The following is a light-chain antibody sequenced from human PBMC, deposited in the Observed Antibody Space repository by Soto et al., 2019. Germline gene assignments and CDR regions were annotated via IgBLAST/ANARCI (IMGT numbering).Light chain of an antibody. CDR3: QQYNNWRT. J-gene: IGKJ1*01. CDR1: QSVSSS. Sequence: EIVLTQSPGTLSLYPGERATLSCRASQSVSSSYLAWYQQKPGQAPRLLIYGASTRATGIPARFSASGSGTEFTLTISSLQSEDFAVYYCQQYNNWRTFGQGTKVDI. CDR2: GAS. V-gene: IGKV3-15*01.